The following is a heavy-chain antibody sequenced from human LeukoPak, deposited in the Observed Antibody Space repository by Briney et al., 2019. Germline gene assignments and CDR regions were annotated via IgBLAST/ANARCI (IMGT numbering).Heavy chain of an antibody. J-gene: IGHJ4*02. Sequence: SATLSLTRRLSGASLTSHFWNWVRQPAGKGLEWIWRVFSTGETYYNPSLKSRATMSDDTSREEVSLKLTSVTAADTDVYFCAKDNFITVRGDKIVGLRFDNWGQG. V-gene: IGHV4-4*07. CDR3: AKDNFITVRGDKIVGLRFDN. CDR1: GASLTSHF. CDR2: VFSTGET. D-gene: IGHD3-16*02.